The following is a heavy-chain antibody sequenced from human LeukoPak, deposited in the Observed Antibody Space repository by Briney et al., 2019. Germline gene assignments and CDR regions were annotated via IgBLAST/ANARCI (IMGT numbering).Heavy chain of an antibody. CDR1: GFTFSSYS. CDR2: ISSSSSYI. CDR3: ARDAVRVPAAIGFDD. Sequence: GGSLRLSCAASGFTFSSYSMNWVRQAPGKGLEWVSSISSSSSYIYYADSVKGRFTISRDNAKNSLYLQMNSLRAEDTAVYYCARDAVRVPAAIGFDDWGQGTLVTVSS. V-gene: IGHV3-21*01. J-gene: IGHJ4*02. D-gene: IGHD2-2*02.